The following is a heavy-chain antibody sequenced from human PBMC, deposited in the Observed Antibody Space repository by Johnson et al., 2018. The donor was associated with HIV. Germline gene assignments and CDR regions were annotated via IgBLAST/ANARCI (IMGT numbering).Heavy chain of an antibody. CDR2: ITSTGSTV. D-gene: IGHD4-17*01. CDR1: GFTFSDYY. Sequence: QMLLVESGGGLVKPGGSLRLSCAASGFTFSDYYMSWIRQAPGKGLEWVSYITSTGSTVHYPDSVKGRLTICRDNAKNSLILQMNSLRDEDTAVYYCARRTVTALFDIWGQGTLVTVSS. CDR3: ARRTVTALFDI. V-gene: IGHV3-11*04. J-gene: IGHJ3*02.